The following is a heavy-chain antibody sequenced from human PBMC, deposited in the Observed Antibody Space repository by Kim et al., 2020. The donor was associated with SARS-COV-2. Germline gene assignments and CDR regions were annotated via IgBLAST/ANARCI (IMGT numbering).Heavy chain of an antibody. V-gene: IGHV3-23*01. CDR3: AKARSGSPVAATNY. D-gene: IGHD6-25*01. J-gene: IGHJ4*02. CDR1: GFTFNNSA. Sequence: GGSLRLSCIASGFTFNNSAMNWVRQAPGKGLEWVSVISGGGETTFYAASVKGRFTISRDNSNYTLYLQMTSLKAEDTAVYYWAKARSGSPVAATNYWGQG. CDR2: ISGGGETT.